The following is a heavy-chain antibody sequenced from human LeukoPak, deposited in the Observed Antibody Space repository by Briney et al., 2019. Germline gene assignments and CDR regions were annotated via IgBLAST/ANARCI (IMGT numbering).Heavy chain of an antibody. CDR2: INHSGST. Sequence: SETLSLTCAVYVGSFSGYYWSWIRQPPGKGLEWIGEINHSGSTNYNPSLKSRVTTSVDPSKNQFSLKLSSVTAADTAVYYCARARAVRGVIRHYYYFDYWGQGTLVTVSS. V-gene: IGHV4-34*01. CDR1: VGSFSGYY. CDR3: ARARAVRGVIRHYYYFDY. J-gene: IGHJ4*02. D-gene: IGHD3-10*01.